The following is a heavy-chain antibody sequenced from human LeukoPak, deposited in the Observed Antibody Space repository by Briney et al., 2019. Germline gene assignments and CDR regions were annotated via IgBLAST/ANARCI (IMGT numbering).Heavy chain of an antibody. CDR2: ISSCSSHI. CDR1: GFTFSSDS. CDR3: TSNPPGIARDGAEYFQH. V-gene: IGHV3-21*01. Sequence: GGYLRLSCAASGFTFSSDSMNWVRQAPGKGLEWVSSISSCSSHIYYADSVKGRFTISRDNAKNSLYLQMNSLRAEDTAVYYCTSNPPGIARDGAEYFQHWGQGTLVTVSS. D-gene: IGHD6-13*01. J-gene: IGHJ1*01.